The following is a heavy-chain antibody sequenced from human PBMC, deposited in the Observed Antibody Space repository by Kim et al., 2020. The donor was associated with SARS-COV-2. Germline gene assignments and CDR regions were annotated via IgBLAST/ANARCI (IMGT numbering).Heavy chain of an antibody. CDR1: GYSFTSYW. CDR2: IDPSDSYT. J-gene: IGHJ4*02. D-gene: IGHD3-3*01. V-gene: IGHV5-10-1*01. Sequence: GASLKISCKGSGYSFTSYWISWVRQMPGKGLEWMGRIDPSDSYTNYSPSFQGHVTISADKSISTAYLQWSSLKASDTAMYYCARHREYYDFWSGYPDYWGQGTLVTVSS. CDR3: ARHREYYDFWSGYPDY.